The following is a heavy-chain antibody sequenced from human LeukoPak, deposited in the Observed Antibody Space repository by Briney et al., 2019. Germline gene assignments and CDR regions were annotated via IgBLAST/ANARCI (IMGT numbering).Heavy chain of an antibody. V-gene: IGHV3-7*01. Sequence: GGSLRLSCAASGFTFSSNWMNWVRQAPGKGLEWVANIKQDGSLKYYVDSVKGRFTISRDNAENSLYLQLNSLRAEDTAVYYCTRDLQYYDTSGYVAPLIDYWGQGTLVTVSS. CDR1: GFTFSSNW. CDR2: IKQDGSLK. J-gene: IGHJ4*02. D-gene: IGHD3-22*01. CDR3: TRDLQYYDTSGYVAPLIDY.